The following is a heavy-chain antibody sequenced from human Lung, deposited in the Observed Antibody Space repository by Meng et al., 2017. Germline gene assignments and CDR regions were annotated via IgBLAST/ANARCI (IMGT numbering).Heavy chain of an antibody. D-gene: IGHD4-11*01. CDR1: GGSFSDYY. V-gene: IGHV4-34*01. Sequence: QVQLQQGGAGLLKPSETLSLTCVVSGGSFSDYYWSWIRQPPGKGLEWIGEINHSGSTNYNPPLEPRANISVDTSQNNLSLMLSSVTAADSAVYYCARGPTTMSHDFDYWGQGTLVTVSS. CDR3: ARGPTTMSHDFDY. J-gene: IGHJ4*02. CDR2: INHSGST.